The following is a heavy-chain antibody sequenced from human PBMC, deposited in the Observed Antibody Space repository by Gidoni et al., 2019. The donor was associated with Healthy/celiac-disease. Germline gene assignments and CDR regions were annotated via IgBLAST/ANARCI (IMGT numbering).Heavy chain of an antibody. J-gene: IGHJ4*02. CDR2: INHSGST. Sequence: QVQLQQWRAGLLQPSETLSLTCAVYGGSFSGYYWSWIRQPPGKGLEWIGEINHSGSTNYNPSLKSRVTISVDTSKNQFSLKLSSVTAADTAVYYCARGLIAAAGKTYFDYWGQGTLVTVSS. CDR3: ARGLIAAAGKTYFDY. V-gene: IGHV4-34*01. CDR1: GGSFSGYY. D-gene: IGHD6-13*01.